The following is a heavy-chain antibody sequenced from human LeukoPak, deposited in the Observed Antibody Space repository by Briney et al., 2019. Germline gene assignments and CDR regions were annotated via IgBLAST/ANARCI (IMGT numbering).Heavy chain of an antibody. J-gene: IGHJ4*02. CDR1: GFIFSSYG. CDR2: ISDDGSRR. CDR3: AKDLSTTWPFDY. V-gene: IGHV3-30*18. Sequence: GGSLRLSCAASGFIFSSYGMHWVRQAPGKGLEWVTFISDDGSRRYHADSVKDRFTISRDDSKNTLYLQMNSLRLEDTAVYFCAKDLSTTWPFDYWGQGTLVTVSS. D-gene: IGHD1-14*01.